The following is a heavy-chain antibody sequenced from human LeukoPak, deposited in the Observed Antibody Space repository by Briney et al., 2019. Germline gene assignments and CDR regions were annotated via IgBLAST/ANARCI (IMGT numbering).Heavy chain of an antibody. Sequence: GWVXXMXXKGLEWMGIIYPGDSDTRYSPSFQGQVTISADKSISTAYLQWSSLKASDTAMYYCARRYYGSGSYVDYWGQGTLVTVSS. J-gene: IGHJ4*02. CDR2: IYPGDSDT. V-gene: IGHV5-51*01. D-gene: IGHD3-10*01. CDR3: ARRYYGSGSYVDY.